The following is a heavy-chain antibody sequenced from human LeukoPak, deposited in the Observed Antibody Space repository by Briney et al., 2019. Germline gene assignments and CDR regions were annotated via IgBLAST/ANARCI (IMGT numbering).Heavy chain of an antibody. CDR1: GGTFNNYS. CDR2: IIPIFGTT. J-gene: IGHJ6*02. CDR3: ATVGVPLGFEEPRMDA. V-gene: IGHV1-69*13. Sequence: SVKVSCKASGGTFNNYSLNWVRQAPGQGLEWMGGIIPIFGTTHYAQKFQGRVTITADESTSTAYMELSSLRSEDTAVYYCATVGVPLGFEEPRMDAWGQGTTVTVSS. D-gene: IGHD3-10*01.